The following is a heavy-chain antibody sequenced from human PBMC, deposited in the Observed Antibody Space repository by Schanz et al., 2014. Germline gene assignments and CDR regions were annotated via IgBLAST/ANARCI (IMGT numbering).Heavy chain of an antibody. CDR1: GFTFFGSFA. D-gene: IGHD2-8*02. V-gene: IGHV3-23*01. Sequence: EVQLLESGGGLVQPGGSLRLSCVASGFTFFGSFAMSWVRQAPGKGLEWVSGMSGSGSTADYADSVKGRFTISRDNSRKTLYLQMNSLRADDTAVYYCAKDTGYCHGGACYCFEYWGLGILVTVSS. CDR3: AKDTGYCHGGACYCFEY. CDR2: MSGSGSTA. J-gene: IGHJ4*02.